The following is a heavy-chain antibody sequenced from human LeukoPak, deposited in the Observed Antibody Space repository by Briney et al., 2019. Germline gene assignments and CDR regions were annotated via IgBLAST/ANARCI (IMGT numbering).Heavy chain of an antibody. V-gene: IGHV5-51*01. CDR3: ARIESPNPHMVRGAYDY. CDR1: GYSFTSYW. CDR2: IYPGDSDT. J-gene: IGHJ4*02. D-gene: IGHD3-10*01. Sequence: GESLQISCKGSGYSFTSYWIGWVRQMPGEGLEWMGIIYPGDSDTRYSPSFQGQVTISADKSISTAYLQWSSLKASDTAMYYCARIESPNPHMVRGAYDYWGQGTLVTVSS.